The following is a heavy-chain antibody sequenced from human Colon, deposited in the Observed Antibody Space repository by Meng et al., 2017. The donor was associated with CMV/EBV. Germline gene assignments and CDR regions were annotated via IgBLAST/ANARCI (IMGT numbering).Heavy chain of an antibody. J-gene: IGHJ6*02. CDR1: GFTFSSYA. D-gene: IGHD6-13*01. CDR2: ISATGGNT. CDR3: AKTGSSSYYSSYYYYSMDV. V-gene: IGHV3-23*01. Sequence: GESLKISYVDSGFTFSSYAMSWVRQAPGKGLERVAIISATGGNTYHADSVKGRFTISRDNSKNTLYLQMNSLRAEDTAIYYCAKTGSSSYYSSYYYYSMDVWGQGATVTVSS.